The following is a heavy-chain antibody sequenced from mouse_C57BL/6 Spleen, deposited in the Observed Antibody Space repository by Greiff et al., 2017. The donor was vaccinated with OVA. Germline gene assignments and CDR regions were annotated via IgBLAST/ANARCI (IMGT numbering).Heavy chain of an antibody. V-gene: IGHV5-9-1*02. CDR2: ISSGGDYI. Sequence: EVQLVESGEGLVKPGGSLKLSCAASGFTFSSYAMSWVRQTPEKRLEWVAYISSGGDYIYYADTVKGRFTISRDNARNTLYLQMSSLKSEDTAMYYCTRERNWEGGFDYWGQGTTLTVSS. J-gene: IGHJ2*01. D-gene: IGHD4-1*01. CDR3: TRERNWEGGFDY. CDR1: GFTFSSYA.